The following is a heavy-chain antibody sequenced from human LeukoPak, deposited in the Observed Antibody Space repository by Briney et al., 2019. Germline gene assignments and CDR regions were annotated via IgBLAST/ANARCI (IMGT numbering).Heavy chain of an antibody. CDR1: GFTFSSYW. D-gene: IGHD2-21*01. CDR3: AREDSVALLSH. CDR2: IKQDGGDK. V-gene: IGHV3-7*01. J-gene: IGHJ4*02. Sequence: GGSLRLSCAASGFTFSSYWMSWVRQAPGKGLEWVANIKQDGGDKHYVDSMKGRFTISRDNAKNSLYLQMNSLRAEDTAVYYCAREDSVALLSHWGQGTLVTVSS.